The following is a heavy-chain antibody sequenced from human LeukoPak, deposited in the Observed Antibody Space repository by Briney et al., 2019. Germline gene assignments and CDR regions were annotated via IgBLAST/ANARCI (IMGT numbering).Heavy chain of an antibody. CDR2: ITTGDGNT. V-gene: IGHV3-23*01. Sequence: GGSLRLSCTASGFTFSSYTMTWVRQAPGKGLKWVSTITTGDGNTYYADSVKGRFTVSRDDSKNTLYMQMHSLSDEDTDVYYCAKDGGLWVSAHWGDSWGRGTLVTVSS. CDR3: AKDGGLWVSAHWGDS. J-gene: IGHJ4*02. CDR1: GFTFSSYT. D-gene: IGHD7-27*01.